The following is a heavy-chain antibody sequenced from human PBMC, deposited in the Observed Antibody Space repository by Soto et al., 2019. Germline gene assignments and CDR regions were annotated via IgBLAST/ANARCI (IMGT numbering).Heavy chain of an antibody. D-gene: IGHD3-10*01. V-gene: IGHV3-53*01. Sequence: EVQLVESGGRLVQPGGSLRLSCAASGFTVSSSQMTWVRQAPGKGLEWVSVIFIGGTTQYAVSVKGRFTISTDKSENTMYLQMNSLRAEDTAVYYCARVGPCASGTDSFRHNRFDPWGQGTQVTVSP. CDR1: GFTVSSSQ. J-gene: IGHJ5*02. CDR2: IFIGGTT. CDR3: ARVGPCASGTDSFRHNRFDP.